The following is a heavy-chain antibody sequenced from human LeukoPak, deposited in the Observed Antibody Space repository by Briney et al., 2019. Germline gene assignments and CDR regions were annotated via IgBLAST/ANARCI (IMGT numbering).Heavy chain of an antibody. D-gene: IGHD2-2*01. CDR2: INTDGSST. V-gene: IGHV3-74*01. J-gene: IGHJ3*02. CDR3: ARVVDLLYCSSTSCSDAFDI. CDR1: GFTFSSYW. Sequence: GGSLRLSCAASGFTFSSYWMHWVRQAPGKGLVWVSRINTDGSSTSYADSVKGRFTISRDNAKNTLYLQMNSLRAEDTAVYYCARVVDLLYCSSTSCSDAFDIWGQGTMVTVSS.